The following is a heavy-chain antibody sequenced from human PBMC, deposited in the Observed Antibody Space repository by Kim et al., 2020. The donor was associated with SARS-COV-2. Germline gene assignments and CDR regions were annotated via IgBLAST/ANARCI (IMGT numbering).Heavy chain of an antibody. CDR1: GYTFTSYY. CDR3: ARDAVGYCSGGSCYSSGNYYYYGMDV. D-gene: IGHD2-15*01. J-gene: IGHJ6*02. Sequence: ASVKVSCKASGYTFTSYYMHWVRQAPGQGLEWMGIINPSGGSTSYAQKFQGRVTMTRDTSTSTVYMELSSLRSEDTAVYYCARDAVGYCSGGSCYSSGNYYYYGMDVWGQGTTVTVSS. CDR2: INPSGGST. V-gene: IGHV1-46*01.